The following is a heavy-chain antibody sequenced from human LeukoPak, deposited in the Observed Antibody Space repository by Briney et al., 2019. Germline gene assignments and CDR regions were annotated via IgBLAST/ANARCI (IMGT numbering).Heavy chain of an antibody. D-gene: IGHD5-18*01. CDR1: GGSISSSSYY. CDR2: IYYSGST. V-gene: IGHV4-39*01. J-gene: IGHJ4*02. Sequence: SETLSLTCTVPGGSISSSSYYWGWIRQPPGKGLEWIGSIYYSGSTYYNPSLKSRVTISVDTSKNQFSLKLSSVTAADTAVYYCARLYSYGYSCPQCFDYWGQGTLVTVSS. CDR3: ARLYSYGYSCPQCFDY.